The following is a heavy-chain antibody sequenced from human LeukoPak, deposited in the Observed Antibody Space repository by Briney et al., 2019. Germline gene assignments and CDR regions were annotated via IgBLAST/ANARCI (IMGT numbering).Heavy chain of an antibody. CDR1: GYTFTTYA. J-gene: IGHJ6*02. CDR3: ARDGRIAVTSKDNYYCGMDV. CDR2: INAGNGGT. V-gene: IGHV1-3*01. D-gene: IGHD6-19*01. Sequence: ASVKVSCKASGYTFTTYAMHWVRQAPGQGLEWMGWINAGNGGTKYSQKFQGRVTITRDTSATTAYMELSSLRSEDTAVYYCARDGRIAVTSKDNYYCGMDVWGQGTTVTVSS.